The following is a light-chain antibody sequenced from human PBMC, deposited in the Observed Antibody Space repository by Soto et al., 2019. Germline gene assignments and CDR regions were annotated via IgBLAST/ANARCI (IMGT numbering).Light chain of an antibody. CDR2: VEGSGTY. CDR1: SGLSNYI. Sequence: QPVLTQSSSASASLGSSVKLTCTLSSGLSNYIIAWHQQQPGKAPRYLMNVEGSGTYNKGSGVLDRFSGSSSGADRYLIISNLQFEDEADYYCEAWDTNTRVFGTGTKVTVL. CDR3: EAWDTNTRV. V-gene: IGLV4-60*02. J-gene: IGLJ1*01.